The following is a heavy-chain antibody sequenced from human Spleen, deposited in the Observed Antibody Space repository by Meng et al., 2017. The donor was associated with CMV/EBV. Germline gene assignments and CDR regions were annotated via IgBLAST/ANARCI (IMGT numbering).Heavy chain of an antibody. J-gene: IGHJ4*02. D-gene: IGHD3-16*02. CDR2: VIPIFGTA. V-gene: IGHV1-69*05. CDR3: ARGLRLGELSSKNFFDY. CDR1: GYTFTSYG. Sequence: SVKVSCKASGYTFTSYGISWVRQAPGQGLEWMGGVIPIFGTANYAQKLQGRVTITTDESTSTAYTELSSLRSEDTAVYYCARGLRLGELSSKNFFDYWGEGTLVTVSS.